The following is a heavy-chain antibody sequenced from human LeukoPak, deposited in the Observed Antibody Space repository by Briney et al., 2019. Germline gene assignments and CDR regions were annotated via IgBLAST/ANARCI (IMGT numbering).Heavy chain of an antibody. Sequence: PGGSLRLSCAVSGFPFSIYEMNWVRQAPGKGLEWVSNIGSSGAAIYYADSVRGRFTISRDNAKNSLYLQTNSLRAEDTAVYYCALLAVASDFDYWGQGALVTVSS. D-gene: IGHD6-19*01. CDR1: GFPFSIYE. V-gene: IGHV3-48*03. CDR2: IGSSGAAI. J-gene: IGHJ4*02. CDR3: ALLAVASDFDY.